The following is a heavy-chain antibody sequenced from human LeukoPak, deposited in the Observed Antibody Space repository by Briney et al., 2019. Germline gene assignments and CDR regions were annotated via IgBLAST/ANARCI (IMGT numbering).Heavy chain of an antibody. CDR2: ISIYNGNT. CDR1: GYTFTDYY. D-gene: IGHD3-3*01. J-gene: IGHJ5*02. Sequence: ASVKISCKVSGYTFTDYYMHWVQQAPGQGLEWMGWISIYNGNTDYAQKLRGRVTMTTDTSTSTAYMELGSLRSDDTAVYYCARITYDFWSGYYMPDDPWGQGTLVTVSS. V-gene: IGHV1-18*04. CDR3: ARITYDFWSGYYMPDDP.